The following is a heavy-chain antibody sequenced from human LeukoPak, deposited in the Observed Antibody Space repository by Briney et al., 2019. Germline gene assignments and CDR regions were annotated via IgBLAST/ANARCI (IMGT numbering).Heavy chain of an antibody. V-gene: IGHV4-59*01. J-gene: IGHJ6*02. Sequence: SETLSLTCTVSGGSISSYYWSWIRQPPGKGLEWIGYIYYSGSTNYNPSLKSRVTISVDTSKNQFSLKLGSVTAADTAVYYCARHTNSSSWYRYYYYYYGMDVWGQGTTVTVSS. CDR1: GGSISSYY. CDR2: IYYSGST. CDR3: ARHTNSSSWYRYYYYYYGMDV. D-gene: IGHD6-13*01.